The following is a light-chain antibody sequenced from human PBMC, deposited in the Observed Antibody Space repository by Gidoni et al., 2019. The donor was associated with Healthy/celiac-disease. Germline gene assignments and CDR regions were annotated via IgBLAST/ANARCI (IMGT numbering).Light chain of an antibody. CDR3: QQYGSSPLT. Sequence: ETALTQSPGTLSLSPGERATLSCRASQSVSSSYLAWYQQKPGQAPRLLSYGASSRATGIPDRFSGSGSGTDFTLTISRLEPEDFAVYYCQQYGSSPLTFGQGTKVEIK. CDR2: GAS. CDR1: QSVSSSY. V-gene: IGKV3-20*01. J-gene: IGKJ1*01.